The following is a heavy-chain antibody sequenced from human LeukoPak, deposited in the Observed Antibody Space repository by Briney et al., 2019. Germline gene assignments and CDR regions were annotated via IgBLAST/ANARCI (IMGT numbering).Heavy chain of an antibody. J-gene: IGHJ4*02. D-gene: IGHD3-3*01. Sequence: ASVKVSCNASGYTFTSYGISWVRQAPGQGLEWMGWISANNGNTNCAQKLQGRVTMTTDTSTSTAYMELRSLRSDDTAVYYCARYGYDFWSGYWYYFDYWGQGTLVTVSS. CDR3: ARYGYDFWSGYWYYFDY. CDR2: ISANNGNT. V-gene: IGHV1-18*01. CDR1: GYTFTSYG.